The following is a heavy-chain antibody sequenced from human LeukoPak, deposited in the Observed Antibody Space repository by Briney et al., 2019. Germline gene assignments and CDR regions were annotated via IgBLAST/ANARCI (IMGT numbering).Heavy chain of an antibody. D-gene: IGHD2-15*01. CDR1: GYTFTSYA. J-gene: IGHJ4*02. V-gene: IGHV1-3*01. CDR3: ARLPPYCSGGSCYGYFDY. Sequence: ASVTVSCTASGYTFTSYAMHWVRQAPGQRLEWMGWINAGNGNTKYSQKFQGRVTITRDTSASTAYMELSSLRSEDTAVYSCARLPPYCSGGSCYGYFDYWGQGTLVTVSS. CDR2: INAGNGNT.